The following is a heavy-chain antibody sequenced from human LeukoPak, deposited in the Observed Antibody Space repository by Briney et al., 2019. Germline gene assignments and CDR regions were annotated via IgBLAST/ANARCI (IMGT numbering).Heavy chain of an antibody. Sequence: ASVKVSCKASGYTFTGYYMHWVRQAPGQRLEWMGRINPNSGGTNYAQKFQGRVTMTRDTSISTAYMELSRLRSDDTAVYYCASLYPDYYGMDVWGQGTTVTVSS. CDR3: ASLYPDYYGMDV. J-gene: IGHJ6*02. D-gene: IGHD2/OR15-2a*01. CDR2: INPNSGGT. V-gene: IGHV1-2*06. CDR1: GYTFTGYY.